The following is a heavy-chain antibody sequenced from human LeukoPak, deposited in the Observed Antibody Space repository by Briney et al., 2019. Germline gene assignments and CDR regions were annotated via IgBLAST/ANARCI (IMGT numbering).Heavy chain of an antibody. V-gene: IGHV1-46*01. CDR3: ARDPRDGYNGFDY. D-gene: IGHD5-24*01. J-gene: IGHJ4*02. Sequence: ASVKVSCKASGYTFTSYQMHRVRQAPGQGLEWMGIMNPSGGSTSYAQKFQGRVTMTRDMSTSTVYMELSSLRSEDTAVYYCARDPRDGYNGFDYWGQGTLVTVSS. CDR2: MNPSGGST. CDR1: GYTFTSYQ.